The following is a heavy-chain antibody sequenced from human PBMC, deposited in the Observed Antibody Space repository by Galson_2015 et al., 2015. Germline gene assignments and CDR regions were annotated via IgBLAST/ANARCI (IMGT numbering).Heavy chain of an antibody. J-gene: IGHJ4*02. CDR3: AKADGQDYYYGSVSYYKG. CDR2: ISWNSGSI. CDR1: GFTFDDYA. Sequence: SLRLSCAASGFTFDDYAMHWVRQAPGKGLEWVSGISWNSGSIGYADSVKGRFTISRDNAKNSLYLQMNSLRAEDTALYYCAKADGQDYYYGSVSYYKGWGQGTLVTVSS. D-gene: IGHD3-10*01. V-gene: IGHV3-9*01.